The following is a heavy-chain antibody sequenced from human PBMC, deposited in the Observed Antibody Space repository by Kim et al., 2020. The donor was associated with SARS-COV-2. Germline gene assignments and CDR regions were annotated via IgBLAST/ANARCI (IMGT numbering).Heavy chain of an antibody. Sequence: SDRSNKYYADSVMGRFTISRDNSKNMLFLQMNSLRAEDTAVYYCANFESWGQGTLVTVSS. CDR3: ANFES. J-gene: IGHJ4*02. CDR2: SDRSNK. V-gene: IGHV3-33*06.